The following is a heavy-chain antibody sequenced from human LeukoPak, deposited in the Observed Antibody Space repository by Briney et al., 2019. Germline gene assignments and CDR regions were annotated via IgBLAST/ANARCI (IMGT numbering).Heavy chain of an antibody. D-gene: IGHD3-10*01. CDR3: AREAVHYGSGSHDY. Sequence: SETLSLTCTVSGGSISSHYWSWIRQPPGKGLEWIGYVYNSGSTNYNPSIKSRVTMSLDTSKNQFSLKVDSVTAADTAMYYCAREAVHYGSGSHDYWGQGTLVAVSS. CDR1: GGSISSHY. CDR2: VYNSGST. J-gene: IGHJ4*02. V-gene: IGHV4-59*11.